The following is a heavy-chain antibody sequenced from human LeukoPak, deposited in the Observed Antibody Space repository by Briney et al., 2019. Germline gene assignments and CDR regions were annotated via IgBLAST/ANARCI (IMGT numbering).Heavy chain of an antibody. CDR1: GFNFSSHT. Sequence: GGSLRLSCAASGFNFSSHTMHWVRQTPGKGLEWVTIIAYDGTNKYYADSVEGRFTISRDNSKNTLYLQMNSLRPEDTAVYYCAREQIEGLDPWGQGTLVTVSS. CDR3: AREQIEGLDP. CDR2: IAYDGTNK. J-gene: IGHJ5*02. V-gene: IGHV3-30-3*01.